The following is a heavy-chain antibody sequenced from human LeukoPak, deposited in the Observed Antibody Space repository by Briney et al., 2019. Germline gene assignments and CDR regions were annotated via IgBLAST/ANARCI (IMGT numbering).Heavy chain of an antibody. V-gene: IGHV4-59*01. CDR1: GGYISSYS. CDR3: ARVLLAVAGSSAFDI. CDR2: IYYSGNT. J-gene: IGHJ3*02. Sequence: SETLSLTCTVSGGYISSYSWSWIRQPPGKGLEWIGYIYYSGNTNYNPSLKSRVTISVDTSKNQFSLDLSSVTAADTAVYYCARVLLAVAGSSAFDIWGQGTMVTVSS. D-gene: IGHD6-19*01.